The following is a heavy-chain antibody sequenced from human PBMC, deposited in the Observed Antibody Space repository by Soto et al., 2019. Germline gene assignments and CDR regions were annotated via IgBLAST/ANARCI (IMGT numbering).Heavy chain of an antibody. J-gene: IGHJ5*02. V-gene: IGHV1-3*01. CDR1: GYTFTRYT. Sequence: QVQLVQSGAEVKKPGASVKISCKASGYTFTRYTMNWVREAPGQRLEWMGWINPANGNPNSSQKCPDRVIITRDTSARTAYMDLSRLSSGDTAVDYFASGIATGQLEPWGQGTRVTVSS. CDR2: INPANGNP. D-gene: IGHD6-13*01. CDR3: ASGIATGQLEP.